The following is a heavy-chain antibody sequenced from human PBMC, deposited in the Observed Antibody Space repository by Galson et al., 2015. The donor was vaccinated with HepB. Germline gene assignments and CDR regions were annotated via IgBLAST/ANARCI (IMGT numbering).Heavy chain of an antibody. D-gene: IGHD4-17*01. V-gene: IGHV3-30-3*01. Sequence: SLRLSCAASGFTFSSYAMHWVRQAPGMGLEWVSVISYDGSNKDYADSVRGRFTISRDNSKTTLSLQMNSLRPEDTAVYYCARAGGTPPLRFDYWGQGTLVTVSS. CDR2: ISYDGSNK. CDR3: ARAGGTPPLRFDY. CDR1: GFTFSSYA. J-gene: IGHJ4*02.